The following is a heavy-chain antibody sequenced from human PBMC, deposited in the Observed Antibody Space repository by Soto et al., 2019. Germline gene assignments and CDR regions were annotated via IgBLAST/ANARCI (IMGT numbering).Heavy chain of an antibody. J-gene: IGHJ4*02. D-gene: IGHD5-12*01. Sequence: PVGSLRLSCAASGFTFSSYRMSWVRQAPGKGLECVANIKQDGTEEHYVDSVKGRFTISRDNAKNSLFLQMNSLRAEDTAVYYCARGRFVATIQHFDSWGQGTLVTVSS. CDR1: GFTFSSYR. CDR3: ARGRFVATIQHFDS. V-gene: IGHV3-7*03. CDR2: IKQDGTEE.